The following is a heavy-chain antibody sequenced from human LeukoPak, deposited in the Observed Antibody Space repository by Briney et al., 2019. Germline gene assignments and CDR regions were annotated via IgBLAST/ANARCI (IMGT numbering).Heavy chain of an antibody. D-gene: IGHD3-22*01. CDR2: ISGSGGST. Sequence: GGSLRPSCAASGFTFSSYAMSWVRQAPGKGLEWVSAISGSGGSTYYADSVKGRFTISRDNSKNTLYLQMNSLRAEDTAVYYCAKAPLAYYYDSSAQGDFDYWGQGTLVTVSS. CDR1: GFTFSSYA. CDR3: AKAPLAYYYDSSAQGDFDY. J-gene: IGHJ4*02. V-gene: IGHV3-23*01.